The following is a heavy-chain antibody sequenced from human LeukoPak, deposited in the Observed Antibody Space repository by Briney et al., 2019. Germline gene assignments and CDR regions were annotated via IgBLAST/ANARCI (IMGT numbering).Heavy chain of an antibody. D-gene: IGHD3-10*01. Sequence: ASVEVSCKASGYTFTSYGISWVRQAPGQGLEWMGWISAYNGNTNYAQKLQGRVTMTTDTSTSTAYMELRSLRSDDTAVCYCARDRGIYYGSGSYYYGMDVWGQGTTVTVSS. CDR2: ISAYNGNT. J-gene: IGHJ6*02. V-gene: IGHV1-18*01. CDR3: ARDRGIYYGSGSYYYGMDV. CDR1: GYTFTSYG.